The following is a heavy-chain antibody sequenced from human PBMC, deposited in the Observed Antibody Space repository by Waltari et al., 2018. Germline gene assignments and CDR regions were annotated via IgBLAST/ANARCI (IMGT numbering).Heavy chain of an antibody. V-gene: IGHV1-69*01. J-gene: IGHJ6*02. D-gene: IGHD3-10*01. Sequence: QVQLVQSGAEVKKPGSSVKVSCKASGGTFSSYAISWVRQAPGQGLEWMGGIIPIFGTANYAQNVQGRVTITADESTSTAYMELSSLRSEDTAVYYCARGGSGSYSKIPTYYYYYGMDVWGQGTTVTVSS. CDR2: IIPIFGTA. CDR3: ARGGSGSYSKIPTYYYYYGMDV. CDR1: GGTFSSYA.